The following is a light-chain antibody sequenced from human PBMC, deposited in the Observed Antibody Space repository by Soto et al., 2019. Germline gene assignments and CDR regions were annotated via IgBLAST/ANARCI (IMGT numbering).Light chain of an antibody. CDR3: QQHDTSLTWT. CDR1: QSIGSNY. V-gene: IGKV3-20*01. CDR2: GAS. Sequence: EIVLTQAPVTLSLSPGESATLSCRDIQSIGSNYLAWYQQKPGQAPRLLIYGASKRATGIPDRFSGSGSGAEFTLTISRLEPEDFASYYCQQHDTSLTWTFGQGTKVDIK. J-gene: IGKJ1*01.